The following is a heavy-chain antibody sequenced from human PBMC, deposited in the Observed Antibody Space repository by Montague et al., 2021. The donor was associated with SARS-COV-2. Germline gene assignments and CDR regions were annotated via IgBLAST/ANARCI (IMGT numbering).Heavy chain of an antibody. D-gene: IGHD2-21*01. Sequence: SETLSLTCSVSGGSINNYYWGWVRQSPGKGLEWIGYIYYSGSVTTSYNPSLKSRVPISVDTSENQFSLKLTSVTAADTAVYYCARRGGGEVFARFMYWYFDVWSRGSLVTVSS. CDR1: GGSINNYY. V-gene: IGHV4-59*13. CDR3: ARRGGGEVFARFMYWYFDV. CDR2: IYYSGSVTT. J-gene: IGHJ2*01.